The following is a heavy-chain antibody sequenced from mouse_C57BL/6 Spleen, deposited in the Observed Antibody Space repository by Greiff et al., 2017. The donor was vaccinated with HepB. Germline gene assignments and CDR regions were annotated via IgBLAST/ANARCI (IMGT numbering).Heavy chain of an antibody. CDR1: GFTFSDYG. CDR2: ISSGSSTI. Sequence: DVMLVESGGGLVKPGGSLKLSCAASGFTFSDYGMHWVRQAPEKGLEWVAYISSGSSTIYYADTVKGRFTISRDNAKSTLFLQMTSLRSEDTAVYYCARQARRERSDWYFGVWGTGTTVTVSS. J-gene: IGHJ1*03. D-gene: IGHD3-2*02. CDR3: ARQARRERSDWYFGV. V-gene: IGHV5-17*01.